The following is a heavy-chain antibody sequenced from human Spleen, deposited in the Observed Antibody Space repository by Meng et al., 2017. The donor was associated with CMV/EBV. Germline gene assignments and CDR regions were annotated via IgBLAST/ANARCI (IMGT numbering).Heavy chain of an antibody. CDR1: GYTFTTYS. J-gene: IGHJ4*02. CDR2: ISTDNGNT. CDR3: ARDGGGVVVVVGATPGDY. V-gene: IGHV1-18*01. Sequence: ASVKVSCKASGYTFTTYSLSWLRQAPGQGLEWMAWISTDNGNTKYAENFQGRLTVTTDTSTTTAYMELRSLRSDETAVYYCARDGGGVVVVVGATPGDYWGQGTLVTVSS. D-gene: IGHD2-15*01.